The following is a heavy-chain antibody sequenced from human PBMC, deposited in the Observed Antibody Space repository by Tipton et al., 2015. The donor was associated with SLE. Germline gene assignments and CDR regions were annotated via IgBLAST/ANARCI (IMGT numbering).Heavy chain of an antibody. CDR2: ISGSGGLI. CDR3: AKGFDDSGFFLDF. V-gene: IGHV3-23*01. D-gene: IGHD3-22*01. Sequence: GSLRLSCAASGFTFDDYAMHWVRQAPGKGLEWVSAISGSGGLIYYADSVKGRFTISRDNSKNTVYLQMSTLRPDDTALYYCAKGFDDSGFFLDFWGQGTLVTVSS. CDR1: GFTFDDYA. J-gene: IGHJ4*02.